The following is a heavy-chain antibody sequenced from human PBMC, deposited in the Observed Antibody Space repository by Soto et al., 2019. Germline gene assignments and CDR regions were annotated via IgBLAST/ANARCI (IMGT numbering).Heavy chain of an antibody. J-gene: IGHJ4*02. CDR3: ARGSPYSSGWPFDY. V-gene: IGHV4-4*07. CDR1: GGSISSYY. CDR2: IYTSGST. D-gene: IGHD6-19*01. Sequence: SETLSLTCTVSGGSISSYYWSWIRQPAGKGLEWIGRIYTSGSTNYNPSLKSRVTMSVDTSKNQFSLKLGSVTAADTAVYYCARGSPYSSGWPFDYWGQGTLVTVSS.